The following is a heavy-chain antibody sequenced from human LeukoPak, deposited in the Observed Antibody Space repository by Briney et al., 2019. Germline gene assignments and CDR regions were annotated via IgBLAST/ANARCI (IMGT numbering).Heavy chain of an antibody. CDR2: IYYSGNT. CDR3: ARGSGSANWFDP. D-gene: IGHD3-10*01. Sequence: PSETLSLTCTVSGVSISSSNSYWGWIRQPPGKGLEWIGSIYYSGNTYYNASLKSQVSISIDTSKNQFSLKLSSVTAADTAVYYCARGSGSANWFDPWGQGTLVTVSS. V-gene: IGHV4-39*01. CDR1: GVSISSSNSY. J-gene: IGHJ5*02.